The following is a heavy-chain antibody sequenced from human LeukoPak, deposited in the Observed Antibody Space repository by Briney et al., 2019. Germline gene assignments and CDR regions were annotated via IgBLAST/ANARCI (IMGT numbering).Heavy chain of an antibody. Sequence: ASVKVSCKASGYTFTGYYMHWVRQAPGQVLEWMGGINPNSGGTNYAQKFQGRVTMTRDRSINTAYMDLSRLRSDDTAVYYCARAKIVGDTDLDYWGQGTLVTVSS. CDR1: GYTFTGYY. V-gene: IGHV1-2*02. CDR2: INPNSGGT. J-gene: IGHJ4*02. CDR3: ARAKIVGDTDLDY. D-gene: IGHD1-26*01.